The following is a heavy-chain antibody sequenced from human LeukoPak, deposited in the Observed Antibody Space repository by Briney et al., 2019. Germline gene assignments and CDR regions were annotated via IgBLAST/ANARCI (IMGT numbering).Heavy chain of an antibody. J-gene: IGHJ4*02. CDR3: ARVAILYYDSNSDY. V-gene: IGHV7-4-1*02. CDR2: INTNTGNP. Sequence: ASVKVSCKASGYTFTSYAMNWVRQAPGQGLEWMGWINTNTGNPTYAQGFTGRFVFSLDTSVSTAYLQISSLKAEDTAVYYCARVAILYYDSNSDYWGQGTLVTVSS. CDR1: GYTFTSYA. D-gene: IGHD3-22*01.